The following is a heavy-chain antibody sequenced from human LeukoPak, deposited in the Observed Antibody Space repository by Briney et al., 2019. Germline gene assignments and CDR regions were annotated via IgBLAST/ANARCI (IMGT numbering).Heavy chain of an antibody. CDR3: APAGSTAVTDQFYFDY. CDR1: GYTFTGYY. D-gene: IGHD6-19*01. V-gene: IGHV1-2*02. CDR2: INPNSGGT. J-gene: IGHJ4*02. Sequence: GASVTVSCKASGYTFTGYYIHWVRQAPGQGLEWMGWINPNSGGTNHAQKFQGRVTMTRDTSISTAYMELSRLRSDDTAVYYCAPAGSTAVTDQFYFDYWGQGTLVTVSS.